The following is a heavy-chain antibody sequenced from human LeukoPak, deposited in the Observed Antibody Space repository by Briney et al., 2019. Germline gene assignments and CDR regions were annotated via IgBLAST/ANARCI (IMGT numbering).Heavy chain of an antibody. CDR3: ARDNGKTWFEP. J-gene: IGHJ5*02. CDR1: GYTFKNYG. CDR2: ISVYNGNT. Sequence: ASVKVSCKALGYTFKNYGISWVRQAPGQGLEWMGWISVYNGNTNYNYAEKFQGRVTMTTDTSTSTAYMELTNPRSDDTAVYYCARDNGKTWFEPWGQGTLVTVAS. D-gene: IGHD2-8*01. V-gene: IGHV1-18*01.